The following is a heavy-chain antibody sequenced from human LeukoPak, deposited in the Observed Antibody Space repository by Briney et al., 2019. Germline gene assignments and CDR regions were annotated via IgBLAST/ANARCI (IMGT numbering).Heavy chain of an antibody. D-gene: IGHD6-25*01. CDR3: ARQLPTAAADTRGYFDY. CDR2: LYYGENS. J-gene: IGHJ4*02. Sequence: SETLSLTCTVSGGSISIISSSTYYWGWIRQAPGKDLHWIGSLYYGENSHYNPSLKSRATLSVDTSNNQFSLKLTSVTAADAAVYFCARQLPTAAADTRGYFDYWGQGTVVTVSS. V-gene: IGHV4-39*01. CDR1: GGSISIISSSTYY.